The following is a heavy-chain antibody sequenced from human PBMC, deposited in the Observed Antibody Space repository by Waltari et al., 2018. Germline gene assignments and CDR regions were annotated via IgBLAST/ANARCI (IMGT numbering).Heavy chain of an antibody. CDR1: GYPLTELS. CDR2: FDPEDGET. Sequence: QVQLVQSGAAVKKPGASVKVSCKVSGYPLTELSMPWVRTAPGNGLEWMGGFDPEDGETIYAQKFQGRVTMTEDTSTDTAYMELSSLRSEDTAVYYCATAALVRWGGATHWWFDPWGQGTLVTVSS. J-gene: IGHJ5*02. CDR3: ATAALVRWGGATHWWFDP. D-gene: IGHD1-26*01. V-gene: IGHV1-24*01.